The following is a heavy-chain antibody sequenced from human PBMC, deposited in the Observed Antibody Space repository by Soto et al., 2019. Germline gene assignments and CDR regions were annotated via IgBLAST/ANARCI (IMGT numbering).Heavy chain of an antibody. CDR1: GFTFSSYG. Sequence: GGSLRLSCAASGFTFSSYGMHWVRQAPGKGLEWVAVIWYDGSNKYYADSVKGRFTISRDNSKNTLYLQMNSLRAEDTAVYYCARSYSSGWHYYYYGMDVWGQGTTVTVSS. V-gene: IGHV3-33*01. CDR3: ARSYSSGWHYYYYGMDV. J-gene: IGHJ6*02. D-gene: IGHD6-19*01. CDR2: IWYDGSNK.